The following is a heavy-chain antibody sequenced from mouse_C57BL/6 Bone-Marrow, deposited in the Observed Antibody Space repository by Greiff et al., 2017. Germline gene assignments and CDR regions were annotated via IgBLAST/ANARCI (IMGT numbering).Heavy chain of an antibody. V-gene: IGHV1-31*01. D-gene: IGHD1-1*01. CDR2: IYPYIGVS. CDR1: GSSFTGSY. J-gene: IGHJ1*03. CDR3: ARVYYGSRHWYFDV. Sequence: VQLLQSGPELVKPGASVKISCQASGSSFTGSYMHWVKQSHGNILDWIGYIYPYIGVSSYNQKVKGKATLTVDKSSSTADMELRSRTTEYSAVFYCARVYYGSRHWYFDVWGTGTTVTVSS.